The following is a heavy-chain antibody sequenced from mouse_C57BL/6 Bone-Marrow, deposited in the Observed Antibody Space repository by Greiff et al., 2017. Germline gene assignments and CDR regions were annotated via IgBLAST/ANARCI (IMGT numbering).Heavy chain of an antibody. CDR1: GYTFTNYW. CDR2: IYPGGGCT. D-gene: IGHD2-2*01. CDR3: ARHGNDSAWFAY. V-gene: IGHV1-63*01. Sequence: QVQLQQSGAELVRPGTSVKMSCKASGYTFTNYWIGWAKQRPGHGLEWIGDIYPGGGCTNSNEKFKGKATLTADTSSSTAYMQFSSLTSEDSAIYYCARHGNDSAWFAYWGQGTLVTVSA. J-gene: IGHJ3*01.